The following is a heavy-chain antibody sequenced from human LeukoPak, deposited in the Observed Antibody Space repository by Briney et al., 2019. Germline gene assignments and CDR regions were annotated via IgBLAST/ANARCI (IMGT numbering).Heavy chain of an antibody. CDR1: GGTFSSYA. CDR3: ARATVDIVATITLGAFDI. CDR2: IIPIFGTA. D-gene: IGHD5-12*01. J-gene: IGHJ3*02. Sequence: SVKVSCKASGGTFSSYAISWVRQAPGQGLEWMGGIIPIFGTANYAQKFQGRVTITADEPPSTAYMELRSLRSEDTAVYYCARATVDIVATITLGAFDIWGQGTMVTVSS. V-gene: IGHV1-69*01.